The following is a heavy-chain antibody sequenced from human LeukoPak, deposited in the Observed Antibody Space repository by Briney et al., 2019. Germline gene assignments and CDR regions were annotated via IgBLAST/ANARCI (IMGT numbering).Heavy chain of an antibody. CDR1: GFTFSSYA. J-gene: IGHJ4*02. CDR2: ISGSGGST. Sequence: GGSLRLSCAASGFTFSSYAMSWVRQAPGKGLEWVSAISGSGGSTYYADSVKGRFTISRDNSKNTLYLQMNSLRAEDTALYYCAKAPSSWYGESYFDYWGQGTLVTVSS. CDR3: AKAPSSWYGESYFDY. D-gene: IGHD6-13*01. V-gene: IGHV3-23*01.